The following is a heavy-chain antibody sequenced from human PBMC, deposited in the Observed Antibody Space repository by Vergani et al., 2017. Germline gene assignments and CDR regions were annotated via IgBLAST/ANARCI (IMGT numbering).Heavy chain of an antibody. V-gene: IGHV3-23*04. CDR3: AKGTYYDFWSGPNLYFH. CDR1: GFTFSSYS. CDR2: ISGSGGST. J-gene: IGHJ4*02. Sequence: EVQLVESGGGLVQPGGSLRLSCAASGFTFSSYSMNWVRQAPGKGREWVSAISGSGGSTYYADSVKGRFTNSRDNSKKTLYLQRNSLRAEDTAVYYCAKGTYYDFWSGPNLYFHWGQGTLVTVSS. D-gene: IGHD3-3*01.